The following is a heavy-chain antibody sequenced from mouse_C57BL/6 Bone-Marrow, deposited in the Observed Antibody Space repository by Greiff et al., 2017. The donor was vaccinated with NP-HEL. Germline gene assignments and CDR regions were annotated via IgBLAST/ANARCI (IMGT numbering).Heavy chain of an antibody. CDR2: IYPRDGST. D-gene: IGHD3-2*02. V-gene: IGHV1-78*01. CDR1: GYTFTDHT. J-gene: IGHJ2*01. Sequence: VKLMESDAELVKPGASVKISCKVSGYTFTDHTIHWMKQRPEQGLEWIGYIYPRDGSTKYNEKFKGKATLTADKSSSTAYMQLNSLTSEDSAVYFCARGRNSGYGYFDYWGQGTTLTVSS. CDR3: ARGRNSGYGYFDY.